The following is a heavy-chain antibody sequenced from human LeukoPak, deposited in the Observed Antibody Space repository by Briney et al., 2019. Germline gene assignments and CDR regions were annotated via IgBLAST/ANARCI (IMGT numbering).Heavy chain of an antibody. D-gene: IGHD2-8*01. J-gene: IGHJ6*03. CDR1: GYTFTSYD. CDR2: MNPNSGNT. V-gene: IGHV1-8*03. CDR3: ARGRRLRAQKDYYYMDV. Sequence: ASVKVSCKASGYTFTSYDINWVRQATGQGLEWMGWMNPNSGNTGYAQKFQGRVTITRNTSISTAYMELSSLRSEDTAVYYCARGRRLRAQKDYYYMDVWGKGTTVTVSS.